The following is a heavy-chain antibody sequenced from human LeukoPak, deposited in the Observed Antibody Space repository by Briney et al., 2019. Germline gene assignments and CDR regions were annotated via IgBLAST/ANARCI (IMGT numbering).Heavy chain of an antibody. V-gene: IGHV3-23*01. J-gene: IGHJ5*02. CDR1: GFTFSNHA. D-gene: IGHD4/OR15-4a*01. CDR2: ISDTGKTT. Sequence: GGSLRLSCAASGFTFSNHAMTWVRQAPGEGLQWVSTISDTGKTTFYRDSVRGRFTISRDISNNTLYLQMDGLRADDTAVYYCARGGAYDYGVLDAWGQGTLVTVSS. CDR3: ARGGAYDYGVLDA.